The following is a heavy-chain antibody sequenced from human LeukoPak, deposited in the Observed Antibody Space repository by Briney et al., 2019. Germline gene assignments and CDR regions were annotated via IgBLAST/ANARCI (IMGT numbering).Heavy chain of an antibody. D-gene: IGHD1-26*01. J-gene: IGHJ4*02. CDR3: ATSETVGTTTGRRVLDY. V-gene: IGHV1-46*01. Sequence: ASVKVSCKASGYTFTTYYMHWVRLAPGQGLEWMGIINPSSGSTGYAQKFQGRVTMTRDTSTSTVYMELSSLRSEDTAVYYCATSETVGTTTGRRVLDYWGQGTLVTVSS. CDR1: GYTFTTYY. CDR2: INPSSGST.